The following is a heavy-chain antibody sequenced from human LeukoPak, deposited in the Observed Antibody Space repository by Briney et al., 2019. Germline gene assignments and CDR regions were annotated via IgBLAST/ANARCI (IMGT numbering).Heavy chain of an antibody. CDR2: TYYRSKWYN. CDR1: GDSVSSNSAA. V-gene: IGHV6-1*01. CDR3: ARGPRIAAAGNSGFTP. J-gene: IGHJ5*02. Sequence: SQTLSLTCAISGDSVSSNSAAWNWIGQSPSRGLEWLGRTYYRSKWYNDYAVSVKSRIAINPDTSKNLFSLQLNSVTPEDTAVYYCARGPRIAAAGNSGFTPWGQGTLVTVSS. D-gene: IGHD6-13*01.